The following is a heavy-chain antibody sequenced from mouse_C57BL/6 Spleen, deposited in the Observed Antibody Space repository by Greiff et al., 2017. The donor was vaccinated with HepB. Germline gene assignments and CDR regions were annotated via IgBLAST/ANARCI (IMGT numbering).Heavy chain of an antibody. V-gene: IGHV1-64*01. CDR2: IHPNSGST. CDR3: AREYDYVFAY. CDR1: GYTFTSYW. D-gene: IGHD2-4*01. Sequence: VQLQQSGAELVKPGASVKLSCKASGYTFTSYWMHWVKQRPGQGLEWIGMIHPNSGSTNYNEKFKSKATLTVDKSSSTAYMQLSSLTSEDSAVYYCAREYDYVFAYWGQGTLVTVSA. J-gene: IGHJ3*01.